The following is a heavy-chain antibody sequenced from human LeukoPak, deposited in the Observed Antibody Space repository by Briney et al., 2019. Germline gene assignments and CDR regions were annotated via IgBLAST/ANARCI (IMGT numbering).Heavy chain of an antibody. CDR2: MYETGHT. D-gene: IGHD1-26*01. J-gene: IGHJ4*02. CDR1: GGSISGYY. Sequence: ETLSLTCSVSGGSISGYYWSWIRQPPGQGLEWIGYMYETGHTMYNSSLKSRVTMSLDTSKNHFSLSLSSVTAADTAVYYCASLVGATGGDYWGQGTLVTVSS. CDR3: ASLVGATGGDY. V-gene: IGHV4-59*01.